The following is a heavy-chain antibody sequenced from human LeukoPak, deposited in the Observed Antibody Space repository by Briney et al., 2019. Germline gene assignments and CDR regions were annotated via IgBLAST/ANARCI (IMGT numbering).Heavy chain of an antibody. CDR1: GFTFSSYS. CDR2: ISSSSSYI. CDR3: ARDADGDYRDPEPFDI. Sequence: NPGGSLRLSCAASGFTFSSYSMNWVRQAPGKGLEWVSSISSSSSYIYYADSVKGRFTISRDNAKNSLYLQMNSLRAEDTAVYYCARDADGDYRDPEPFDIWGQGTMVTVSS. D-gene: IGHD4-17*01. J-gene: IGHJ3*02. V-gene: IGHV3-21*01.